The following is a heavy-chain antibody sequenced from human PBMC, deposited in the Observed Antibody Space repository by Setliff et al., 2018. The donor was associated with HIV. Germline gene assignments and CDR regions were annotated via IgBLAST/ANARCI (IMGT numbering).Heavy chain of an antibody. Sequence: SETLSLTCSVSGASIRGHYWSWIRQSPGKGLEWIGNIYYSGNTNYNPSFKSRVTISVDTSKNQFSLKLSSVTAADTAVYYCARIVRWELVATSTFFYYYMDVWGKGTTGTVSS. V-gene: IGHV4-59*08. J-gene: IGHJ6*03. CDR3: ARIVRWELVATSTFFYYYMDV. D-gene: IGHD1-26*01. CDR1: GASIRGHY. CDR2: IYYSGNT.